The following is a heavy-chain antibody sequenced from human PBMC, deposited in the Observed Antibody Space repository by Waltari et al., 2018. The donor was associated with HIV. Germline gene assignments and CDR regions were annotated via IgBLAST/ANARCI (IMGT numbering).Heavy chain of an antibody. Sequence: QVQLQQWGAGLLKPSETLSLTCAVYGGSFSDYYWGWIRQPPGKGLEWIGEISQRRITNYNPSLKSRVSISVDTSKNQFSLKLTSVTAADTAVYYCATMRSTIEGPPSDSWGQGTLVTVSS. V-gene: IGHV4-34*01. D-gene: IGHD1-26*01. J-gene: IGHJ4*02. CDR1: GGSFSDYY. CDR2: ISQRRIT. CDR3: ATMRSTIEGPPSDS.